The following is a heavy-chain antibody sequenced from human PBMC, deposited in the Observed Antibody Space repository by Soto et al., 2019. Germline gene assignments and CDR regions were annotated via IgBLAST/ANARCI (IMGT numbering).Heavy chain of an antibody. J-gene: IGHJ6*02. D-gene: IGHD5-12*01. CDR2: ISYDGSNK. CDR1: GFTFSSYG. CDR3: AKSATPYYYYGMDV. Sequence: QVQLVESGGGVVQPGRSLRLSCAASGFTFSSYGMHWVRQAPGKGLEWVAVISYDGSNKYYADSVKGRFTISRDNSKNTLYLQMNSLRAEDTAVYYCAKSATPYYYYGMDVWGQGTTVTVSS. V-gene: IGHV3-30*18.